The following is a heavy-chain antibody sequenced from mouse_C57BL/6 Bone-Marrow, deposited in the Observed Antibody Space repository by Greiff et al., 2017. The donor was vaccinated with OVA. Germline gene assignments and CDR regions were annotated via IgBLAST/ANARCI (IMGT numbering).Heavy chain of an antibody. Sequence: QVQLKQPGAELVKPGASVKVSCKASGYTFTSYWMHWVKQRPGQGLEWIGRIHPSDSDTNYNQKFKGKATLTVDKSSSTAYMQLSSLTSEDSAVYYCAITAYYGSSPLGYWGQGTTLTVSS. CDR2: IHPSDSDT. CDR1: GYTFTSYW. V-gene: IGHV1-74*01. J-gene: IGHJ2*01. CDR3: AITAYYGSSPLGY. D-gene: IGHD1-1*01.